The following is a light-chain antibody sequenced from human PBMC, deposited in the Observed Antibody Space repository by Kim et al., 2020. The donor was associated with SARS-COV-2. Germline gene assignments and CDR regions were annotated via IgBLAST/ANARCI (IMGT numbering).Light chain of an antibody. CDR2: YDD. V-gene: IGLV3-21*04. CDR1: NLESKN. J-gene: IGLJ3*02. Sequence: PGQTAKSPCSRNNLESKNVIWYKQMPGQAAVLVIYYDDGRPSGSPERISGSKSGNTATLTVSTVEAGDEADYYCQLWDSSSDHPLMFGGGTQLTVL. CDR3: QLWDSSSDHPLM.